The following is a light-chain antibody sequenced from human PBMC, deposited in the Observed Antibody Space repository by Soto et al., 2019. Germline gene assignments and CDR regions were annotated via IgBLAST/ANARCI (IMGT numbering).Light chain of an antibody. CDR3: CSYAGSSTYV. Sequence: HSALTQPASVSRSPGQSITISCTRTSSDVGSYNLVSWYQQHPGKAPKLMIYEGSKRPSGVSNRFSGSKSGNTASLTISGLQAEDEADYYCCSYAGSSTYVFGTGTKVTVL. J-gene: IGLJ1*01. CDR1: SSDVGSYNL. V-gene: IGLV2-23*01. CDR2: EGS.